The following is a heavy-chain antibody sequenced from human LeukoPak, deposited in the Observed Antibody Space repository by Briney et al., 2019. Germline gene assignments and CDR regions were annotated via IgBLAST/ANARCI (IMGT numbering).Heavy chain of an antibody. CDR1: GVSISSGSNY. D-gene: IGHD3-10*01. J-gene: IGHJ3*01. Sequence: SETLSLACSVSGVSISSGSNYWGWIRQPPGKTLEWIGSIYSSGSTYYDSSLKSRVIILIDTSKNHFSLTLSSVTAADTAVYYCTRSDGYGLVGIWGQGTMVTVSS. CDR3: TRSDGYGLVGI. CDR2: IYSSGST. V-gene: IGHV4-39*07.